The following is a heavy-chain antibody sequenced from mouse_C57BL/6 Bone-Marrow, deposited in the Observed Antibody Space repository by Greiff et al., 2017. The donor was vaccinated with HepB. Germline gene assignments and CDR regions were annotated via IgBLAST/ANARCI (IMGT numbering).Heavy chain of an antibody. CDR1: GFSLTSYG. Sequence: VKLQQSGPGLVQPSQSLSITCTVSGFSLTSYGLHWVRQSPGKGLEWLGVIWSGGSTDCNAAFISRLSISKDNSKSQVFFKMNSLQADDTAIYYCARGDYDYHYYAMDYWGQGTSVTVSS. CDR2: IWSGGST. V-gene: IGHV2-2*01. CDR3: ARGDYDYHYYAMDY. D-gene: IGHD2-4*01. J-gene: IGHJ4*01.